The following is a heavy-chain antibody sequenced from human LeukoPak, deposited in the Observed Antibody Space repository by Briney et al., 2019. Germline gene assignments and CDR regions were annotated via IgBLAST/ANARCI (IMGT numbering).Heavy chain of an antibody. D-gene: IGHD3-22*01. CDR1: GGSISSGGYY. CDR2: IYNSGST. CDR3: ARGQWTTGGYSSDYTLSLFDY. Sequence: SQTLSLTCTVSGGSISSGGYYWSWIRQHPGKGLECIGYIYNSGSTYYNPSLESRVTISLDTSKNQFSLKLSSVTAADTAVYYCARGQWTTGGYSSDYTLSLFDYWGQGTLVTVSS. J-gene: IGHJ4*02. V-gene: IGHV4-31*03.